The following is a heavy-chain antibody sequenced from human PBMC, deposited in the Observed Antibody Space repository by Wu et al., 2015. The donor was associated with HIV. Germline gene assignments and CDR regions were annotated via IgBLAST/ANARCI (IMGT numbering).Heavy chain of an antibody. Sequence: QLLQSGGEVKKPGASVKISCKASGYTFTNYGTSWVRQAPGQRLEWMGWISGKNDDTSYAQKFQGRVTMTRDTAVSTAYMELNSLRSDDTAVYYCARLQSLSGFYSNADYWGQGTLVTVSS. J-gene: IGHJ4*02. CDR3: ARLQSLSGFYSNADY. CDR2: ISGKNDDT. CDR1: GYTFTNYG. D-gene: IGHD3-22*01. V-gene: IGHV1-18*01.